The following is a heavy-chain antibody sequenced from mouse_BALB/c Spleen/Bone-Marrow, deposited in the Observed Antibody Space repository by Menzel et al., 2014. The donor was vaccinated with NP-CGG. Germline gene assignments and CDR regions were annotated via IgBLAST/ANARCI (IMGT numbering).Heavy chain of an antibody. CDR2: IWAGGST. CDR1: GFSLTSYG. Sequence: ESGPGLVAPSQSPSITCTVSGFSLTSYGVHWVRQPPGKGLEWLGVIWAGGSTNYNSALMSRLSVSKDNSKSQVFLKMNSLQTDDTAMYYGARVIRYESYFDYWGQGTTLTVSS. J-gene: IGHJ2*01. V-gene: IGHV2-9*02. CDR3: ARVIRYESYFDY. D-gene: IGHD2-14*01.